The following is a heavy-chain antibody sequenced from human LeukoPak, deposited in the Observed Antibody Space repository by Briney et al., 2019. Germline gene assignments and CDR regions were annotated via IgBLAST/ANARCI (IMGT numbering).Heavy chain of an antibody. CDR3: ARDGPYFGDYPYYFDY. J-gene: IGHJ4*02. CDR2: ITSDGNNQ. CDR1: GFTFSNYA. Sequence: PGGSLRLSCAASGFTFSNYAMHWVRQAPGKGLEWLAVITSDGNNQHYADSVRGRLTISRDNSIKTLFLQMNSLGTDDTAVYYCARDGPYFGDYPYYFDYWGQGTLVTVSS. D-gene: IGHD4-17*01. V-gene: IGHV3-30*04.